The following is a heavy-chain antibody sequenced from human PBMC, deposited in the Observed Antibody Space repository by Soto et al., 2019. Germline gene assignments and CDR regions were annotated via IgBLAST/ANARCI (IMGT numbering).Heavy chain of an antibody. V-gene: IGHV3-53*02. Sequence: EVQLVETGGGISQPGGSLRLSCAASGFTVSSNYMSWVRQAPGKGLEWVSVIYSGGSTYYADSVKGRFTISRDNSKNTLYLQMNSLRAEDTAVYYCVRNYYDSGVGFDYWGQGTLVTVSS. CDR3: VRNYYDSGVGFDY. J-gene: IGHJ4*02. D-gene: IGHD3-22*01. CDR1: GFTVSSNY. CDR2: IYSGGST.